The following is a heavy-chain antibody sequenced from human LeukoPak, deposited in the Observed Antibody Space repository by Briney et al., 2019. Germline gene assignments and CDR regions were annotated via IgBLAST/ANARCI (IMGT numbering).Heavy chain of an antibody. V-gene: IGHV3-30*02. CDR2: IRYDGSNK. J-gene: IGHJ4*02. Sequence: GGSLRLSCAASGFTFSSYGMHWVRQAPGKGLEWVALIRYDGSNKYYADSVKGRFTISRDNSKNTLYLQMNSLRVEDTAVYYCAKDYGYRSSWYYFDYWGQGTLVTVSS. CDR1: GFTFSSYG. CDR3: AKDYGYRSSWYYFDY. D-gene: IGHD6-13*01.